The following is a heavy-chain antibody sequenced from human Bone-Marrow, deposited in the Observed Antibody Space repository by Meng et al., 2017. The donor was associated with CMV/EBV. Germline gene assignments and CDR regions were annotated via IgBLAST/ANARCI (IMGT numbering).Heavy chain of an antibody. J-gene: IGHJ6*02. Sequence: GGSLRLSCACAASGFTFSSYAMSWVRQAPGKGLEWVSAISGSGGSTYYADSVKGRFTISRDNSKNTLYLQMNSLRAEDTAVYYCAKDLILDKYSSSRYGMDVWGQGTTVTVSS. CDR2: ISGSGGST. CDR3: AKDLILDKYSSSRYGMDV. V-gene: IGHV3-23*01. CDR1: GFTFSSYA. D-gene: IGHD6-6*01.